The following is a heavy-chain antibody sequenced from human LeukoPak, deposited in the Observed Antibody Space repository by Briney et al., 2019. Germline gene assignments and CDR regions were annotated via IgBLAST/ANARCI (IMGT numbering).Heavy chain of an antibody. V-gene: IGHV4-59*08. CDR2: IYYSGST. D-gene: IGHD3-10*01. Sequence: PSETLSLTCTVSGGSISSYYWSWIRQPPGRGLEWIGYIYYSGSTNYKPSLKSRVTISVDTSKNQFSLNLSSVTAADTAVYYCARQSRATTMVRGVILAYFDYWGQGILVTVSS. CDR3: ARQSRATTMVRGVILAYFDY. CDR1: GGSISSYY. J-gene: IGHJ4*02.